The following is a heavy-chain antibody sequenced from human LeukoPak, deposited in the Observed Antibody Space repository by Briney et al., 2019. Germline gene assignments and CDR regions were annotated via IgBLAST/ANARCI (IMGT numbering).Heavy chain of an antibody. CDR3: VRDTSLRDSSGYYHFFDY. CDR2: ICSSSTYI. Sequence: GGSLRLSCAASGFTFSSYSMNWVRQAPGKGLEWVSSICSSSTYIYYADSVKGRFTISRDNAKNSVYLQMNSPRAEDTAVYYCVRDTSLRDSSGYYHFFDYWGQGTLVTVSS. J-gene: IGHJ4*02. V-gene: IGHV3-21*01. D-gene: IGHD3-22*01. CDR1: GFTFSSYS.